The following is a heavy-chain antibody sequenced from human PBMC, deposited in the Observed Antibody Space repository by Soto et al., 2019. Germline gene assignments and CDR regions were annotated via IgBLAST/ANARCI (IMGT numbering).Heavy chain of an antibody. CDR1: GGSFSGYY. Sequence: QVQLQQWGAGLLKPSETLSLTCAVYGGSFSGYYWSWIRQPPGKGLEWIGEINHSGSTNYNPSLKRRVTISVDTSKNQFSLKLSSXTXADTXVXXXAXXTXXXXFWSGFVPGLPNWFDPWGQGTLVTVSS. CDR3: AXXTXXXXFWSGFVPGLPNWFDP. V-gene: IGHV4-34*01. CDR2: INHSGST. J-gene: IGHJ5*02. D-gene: IGHD3-3*01.